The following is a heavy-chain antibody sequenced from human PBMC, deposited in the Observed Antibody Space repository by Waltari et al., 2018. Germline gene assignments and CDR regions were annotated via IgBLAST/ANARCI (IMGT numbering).Heavy chain of an antibody. CDR1: GGSISSTNY. V-gene: IGHV4-39*01. J-gene: IGHJ5*02. CDR2: VYHSGAT. Sequence: QLQLQVSGPGLVKPSETLSLTCTVSGGSISSTNYWGWIRQPPGKGLEWIGSVYHSGATDYNASLKSRVTLSVDTSRNEFSLRLTSVTAADTALYYCAKQVPAGGSGSYYNTGWFDPWGQGTLVTVSA. D-gene: IGHD3-10*01. CDR3: AKQVPAGGSGSYYNTGWFDP.